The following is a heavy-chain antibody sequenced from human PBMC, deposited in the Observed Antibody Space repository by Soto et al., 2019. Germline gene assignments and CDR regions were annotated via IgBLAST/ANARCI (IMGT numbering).Heavy chain of an antibody. D-gene: IGHD3-10*01. Sequence: ASVKVSCKASGYTFTSYGISWVRQAPGQGLEWMGWISAYNGNTNYAQKLQGRVTMTTDTSTSAAYMELRSLRSDDTAVYYCARGWTGDFYDAFDIWGQGTMVTVSS. J-gene: IGHJ3*02. CDR2: ISAYNGNT. CDR3: ARGWTGDFYDAFDI. CDR1: GYTFTSYG. V-gene: IGHV1-18*01.